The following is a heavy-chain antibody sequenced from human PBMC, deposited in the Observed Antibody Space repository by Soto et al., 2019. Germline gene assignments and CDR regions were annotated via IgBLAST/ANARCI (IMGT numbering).Heavy chain of an antibody. CDR2: ISGSGGGT. CDR3: AKDFVYDSSGYFPYFDY. Sequence: GGSLRLSCAASGFTFSSYAMNWVRQAPGKGLEWVSAISGSGGGTNYADSVKGRFTISRDNSKNTLYLQMNSLRAEDTAVYYCAKDFVYDSSGYFPYFDYWGQGTLVTVSS. V-gene: IGHV3-23*01. J-gene: IGHJ4*02. CDR1: GFTFSSYA. D-gene: IGHD3-22*01.